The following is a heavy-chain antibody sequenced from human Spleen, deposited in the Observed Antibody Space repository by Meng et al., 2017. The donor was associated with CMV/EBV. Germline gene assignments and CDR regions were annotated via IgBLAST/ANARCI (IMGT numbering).Heavy chain of an antibody. Sequence: ASVKVSCKASGYTFTSYYMHWVRQAPGQGLEWMGIINPSGGSTSYAQKFQGRVTMTRDTSISTAYMELSRLRSDDTAVYYCARDLPLLYCSSTSCSKGIDPWGQGTLVTVSS. J-gene: IGHJ5*02. CDR2: INPSGGST. V-gene: IGHV1-46*01. D-gene: IGHD2-2*01. CDR1: GYTFTSYY. CDR3: ARDLPLLYCSSTSCSKGIDP.